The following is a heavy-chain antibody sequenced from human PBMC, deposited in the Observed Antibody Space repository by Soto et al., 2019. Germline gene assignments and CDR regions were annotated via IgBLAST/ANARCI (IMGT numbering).Heavy chain of an antibody. V-gene: IGHV1-3*01. J-gene: IGHJ5*02. CDR1: EYTLTRYG. CDR2: ITAANGAK. CDR3: VRRHVSATVIDWFEL. Sequence: APQKSSSNDSEYTLTRYGIHWLRQARRQRLEWMGWITAANGAKKYSQPLQGRVTITRDTSASTDYMELTRLRSEDTDVYYCVRRHVSATVIDWFELRGQGTLVTVSS. D-gene: IGHD6-13*01.